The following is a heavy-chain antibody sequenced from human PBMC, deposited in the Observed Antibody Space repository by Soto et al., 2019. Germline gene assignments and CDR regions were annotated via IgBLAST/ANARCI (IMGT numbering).Heavy chain of an antibody. CDR1: GGTFSSYA. V-gene: IGHV1-69*01. D-gene: IGHD2-2*01. J-gene: IGHJ6*02. CDR2: IIPIPGTA. CDR3: ARSQGSSTSLEIYYYYYYGMDV. Sequence: QVQLVQSGAEVQKPGSSVRVSCKASGGTFSSYAISWVRQAPGQGLEWMGGIIPIPGTANYAQKFQGRVTITADDSTSTAYMELSSLRSEDTAVYYCARSQGSSTSLEIYYYYYYGMDVWGQGTTVTVS.